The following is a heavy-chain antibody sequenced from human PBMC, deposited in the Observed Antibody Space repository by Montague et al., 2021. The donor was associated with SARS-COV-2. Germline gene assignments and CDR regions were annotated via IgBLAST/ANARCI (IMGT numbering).Heavy chain of an antibody. Sequence: TLSLTCTVSGASISTGIYYWSWIRQPGGKGLEWIGRIRTTGHTDYNSSLESRVFMSVDTSTNQFSLSLTSVTAADTAVYFCARFGSGTLEFDLWGQGTLVTVSS. V-gene: IGHV4-61*02. CDR2: IRTTGHT. D-gene: IGHD1-26*01. CDR3: ARFGSGTLEFDL. CDR1: GASISTGIYY. J-gene: IGHJ4*02.